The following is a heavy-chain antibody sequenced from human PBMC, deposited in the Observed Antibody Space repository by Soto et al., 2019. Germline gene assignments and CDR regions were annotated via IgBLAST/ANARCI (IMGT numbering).Heavy chain of an antibody. V-gene: IGHV1-18*01. CDR2: ISAYNGNT. CDR3: ARDLGAGLVDY. J-gene: IGHJ4*02. CDR1: GYTFTSYA. D-gene: IGHD6-19*01. Sequence: QVQLVQSGAEVKKPGASVKVSCKASGYTFTSYAITWVRQAPGQGLEWVGWISAYNGNTNSAQKLQGRVTMTTDTSTSPAYMELRSLRSDDTAVYYYARDLGAGLVDYWGQGTLVTVSS.